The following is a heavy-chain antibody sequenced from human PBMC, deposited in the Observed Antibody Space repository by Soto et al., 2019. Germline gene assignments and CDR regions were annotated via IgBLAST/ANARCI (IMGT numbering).Heavy chain of an antibody. Sequence: QHPGQGLEWIGRIYYSGSTYYNPSLKSRVTISVDTSKNKFSLKLSSVTAADTSFFFQAEDGIRDVRSVSAFLLNRSSDL. V-gene: IGHV4-39*01. D-gene: IGHD3-10*02. CDR3: AEDGIRDVRSVSAFLLNRSSDL. CDR2: IYYSGST. J-gene: IGHJ2*01.